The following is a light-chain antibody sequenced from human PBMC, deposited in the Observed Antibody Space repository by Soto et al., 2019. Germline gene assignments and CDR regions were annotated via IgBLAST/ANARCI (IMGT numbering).Light chain of an antibody. Sequence: QSVLTQPPSVSGAPGQRVTISCTGSSSNTGADYDVHWYQHLPGSAPKLLIYDNNIRPSGVPDRFSGSKSGTSASLAITGLQAEDEGDYCCQSYDSSLSNLVVFGGGTQLTVL. CDR2: DNN. CDR1: SSNTGADYD. V-gene: IGLV1-40*01. J-gene: IGLJ2*01. CDR3: QSYDSSLSNLVV.